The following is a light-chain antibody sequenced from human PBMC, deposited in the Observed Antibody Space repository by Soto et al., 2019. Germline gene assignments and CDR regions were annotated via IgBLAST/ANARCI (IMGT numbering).Light chain of an antibody. CDR3: QQRGKWPRT. Sequence: EIVLTQSPATLSLSPGERATLSCRASQSVSSYLAWYQQKPGQAPRLLIYDASNRATDIPARFSGSGSGTDFTLTNSSLESEDFGVYYCQQRGKWPRTFGQGTKLEIK. V-gene: IGKV3-11*01. J-gene: IGKJ2*01. CDR1: QSVSSY. CDR2: DAS.